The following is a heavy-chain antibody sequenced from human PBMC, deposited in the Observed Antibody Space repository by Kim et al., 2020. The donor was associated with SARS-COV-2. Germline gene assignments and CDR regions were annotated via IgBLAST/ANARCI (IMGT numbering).Heavy chain of an antibody. CDR2: IYHSGST. D-gene: IGHD1-26*01. J-gene: IGHJ4*02. V-gene: IGHV4-4*02. Sequence: SETLSLTCAVSGGSISSSDCWSWVRQSPGKGLEWIGEIYHSGSTNYNPSLKSRVTISLDKSKNQMSLKLTSVTAADTAVYYCARVGGGSFYAKFHYWGQGTLVTVSS. CDR3: ARVGGGSFYAKFHY. CDR1: GGSISSSDC.